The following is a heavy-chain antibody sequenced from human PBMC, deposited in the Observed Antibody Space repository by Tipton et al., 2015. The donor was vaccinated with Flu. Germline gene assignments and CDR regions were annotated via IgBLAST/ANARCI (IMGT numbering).Heavy chain of an antibody. J-gene: IGHJ4*02. CDR1: GGSISSYY. Sequence: TLSLTCTVSGGSISSYYWSWIRQPPGKGLEWIGYIYYSGSTNYNPSLKSRVTTSVDTSKNQFSLKLSSVTAADTAVYYCAREVGASYFDYWGQGTLVTVSS. CDR2: IYYSGST. V-gene: IGHV4-59*01. CDR3: AREVGASYFDY. D-gene: IGHD1-26*01.